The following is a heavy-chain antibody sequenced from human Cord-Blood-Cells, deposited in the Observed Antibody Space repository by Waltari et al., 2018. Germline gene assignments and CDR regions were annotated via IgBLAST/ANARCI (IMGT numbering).Heavy chain of an antibody. D-gene: IGHD6-13*01. Sequence: QLQLQESGPGLVKPSETLSLTYTVSGGSISSSSYYWGWIRQPPGKGLEWIGSIYYSGSTYYNPSLKSRVTISVDTSKNQFSLKLSSVTAADTAVYYCARRVAAAGTDYWGQGTLVTVSS. CDR1: GGSISSSSYY. CDR3: ARRVAAAGTDY. V-gene: IGHV4-39*07. J-gene: IGHJ4*02. CDR2: IYYSGST.